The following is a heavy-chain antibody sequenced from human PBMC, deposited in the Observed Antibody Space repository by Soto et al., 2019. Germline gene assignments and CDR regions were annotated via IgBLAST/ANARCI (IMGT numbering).Heavy chain of an antibody. CDR3: ARRGSGSYYDY. V-gene: IGHV3-23*01. CDR1: GFTFSSYA. J-gene: IGHJ4*02. D-gene: IGHD1-26*01. Sequence: EVQLLESGGGLVQPGGSLRLSCAASGFTFSSYAMRWVRQAPGKGLEWVSAISGSGGSTYYADSVKGRFIISRDNSKNTLYLQMKSLRAEDTAVYYCARRGSGSYYDYWGQGTLVTVSS. CDR2: ISGSGGST.